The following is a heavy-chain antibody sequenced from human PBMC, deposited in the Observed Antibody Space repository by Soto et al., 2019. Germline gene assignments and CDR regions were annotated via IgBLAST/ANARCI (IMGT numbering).Heavy chain of an antibody. CDR1: GFTFDDYA. CDR3: AKDPDYGDSAGYFDY. D-gene: IGHD4-17*01. J-gene: IGHJ4*02. CDR2: ISWNSGSI. V-gene: IGHV3-9*01. Sequence: EVQLVESGGGLVQPGRSLRLSCAASGFTFDDYAMHWVRQAPGKGLEWVSGISWNSGSIGYADSVKGRFTISRDNAKNSLYRQINSLRAEDTSLYYCAKDPDYGDSAGYFDYWGQGTLVTVSS.